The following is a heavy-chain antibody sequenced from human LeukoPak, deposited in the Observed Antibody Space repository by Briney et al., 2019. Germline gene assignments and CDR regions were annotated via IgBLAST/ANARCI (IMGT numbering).Heavy chain of an antibody. CDR2: IWYDGSNK. J-gene: IGHJ4*02. CDR3: ARVRGGRDTAIFDY. Sequence: WESLRLSCAASGFTFSSYGMHWVRQAPGKGLEWVAVIWYDGSNKYYADSVKGRFTISRDNSKNTLYLQMNSLRAEDAAVYYCARVRGGRDTAIFDYWGQGTLVTVSS. D-gene: IGHD5-18*01. CDR1: GFTFSSYG. V-gene: IGHV3-33*01.